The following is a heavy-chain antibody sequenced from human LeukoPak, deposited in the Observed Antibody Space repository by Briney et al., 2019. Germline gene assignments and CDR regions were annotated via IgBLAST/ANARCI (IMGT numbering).Heavy chain of an antibody. V-gene: IGHV1-2*02. D-gene: IGHD4-17*01. Sequence: ASVKVSCKASGYTFTGYYMHWVRQAPGQGLEWMGWINPNSGGTNYAQKFQGRVTMTRDTSISTAYMELSRLRSDDTAVYYCARVRYGEIGFWFDPWGQGTLVTVSS. CDR3: ARVRYGEIGFWFDP. J-gene: IGHJ5*02. CDR1: GYTFTGYY. CDR2: INPNSGGT.